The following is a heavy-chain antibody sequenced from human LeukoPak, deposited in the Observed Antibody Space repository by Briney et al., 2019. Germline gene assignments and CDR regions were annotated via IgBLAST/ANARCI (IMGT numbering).Heavy chain of an antibody. Sequence: PGGSLRLSCAASGFTFSSYGMHWVRQAPGKGLEWVAVIWYDGSNKYYADSVKGRFTISRDNSKNTLYLQMNSLRAEDTAVYYCAREGGDYTFVYWGQGTLVTVSS. CDR1: GFTFSSYG. J-gene: IGHJ4*02. D-gene: IGHD3-16*01. CDR3: AREGGDYTFVY. V-gene: IGHV3-33*01. CDR2: IWYDGSNK.